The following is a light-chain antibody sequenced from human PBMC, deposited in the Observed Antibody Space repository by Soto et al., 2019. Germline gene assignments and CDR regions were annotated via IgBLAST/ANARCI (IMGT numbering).Light chain of an antibody. CDR2: AAS. CDR1: QGISSY. J-gene: IGKJ2*01. V-gene: IGKV1-8*01. Sequence: AIRMTQSPSSFSASTGDRVTITCRASQGISSYLAWYQQKPGKAPKLLIYAASTLQSGVPSRFSGRGSGTEFTLTISSLQPDDCATYYCHTYNSYSLHTFGQGTKVDIK. CDR3: HTYNSYSLHT.